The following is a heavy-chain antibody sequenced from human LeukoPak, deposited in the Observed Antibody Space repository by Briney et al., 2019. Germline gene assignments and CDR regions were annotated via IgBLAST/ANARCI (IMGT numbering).Heavy chain of an antibody. D-gene: IGHD3-10*01. CDR3: AKKSGSGRYFDY. CDR1: GFTFDDYA. V-gene: IGHV3-9*01. Sequence: PGGSLRLSCAASGFTFDDYAMHWVRQAPGKSLEWVSGISWNSGSIGYADSVKGRFTISRDNAKNSLYLQMNSLRAEDTALYYCAKKSGSGRYFDYWGQGTLVTVSS. CDR2: ISWNSGSI. J-gene: IGHJ4*02.